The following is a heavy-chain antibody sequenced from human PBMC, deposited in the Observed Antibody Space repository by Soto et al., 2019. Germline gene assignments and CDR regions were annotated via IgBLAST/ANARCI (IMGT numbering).Heavy chain of an antibody. J-gene: IGHJ4*02. CDR3: ARVPFVNFGDSVPFDS. V-gene: IGHV1-8*01. Sequence: VQLLQSGAEVKKPGASVKVSCKTSRFTFTSYDINWVRQAPGQGLEWLGWVNPNSGNTDYAQKFQGKVTMTRNTSITTASMELSSLRSEDTAVYYCARVPFVNFGDSVPFDSWGQGTLVTVSS. D-gene: IGHD4-17*01. CDR1: RFTFTSYD. CDR2: VNPNSGNT.